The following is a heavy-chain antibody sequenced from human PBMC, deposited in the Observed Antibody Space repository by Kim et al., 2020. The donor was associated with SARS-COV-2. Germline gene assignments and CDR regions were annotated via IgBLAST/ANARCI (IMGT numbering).Heavy chain of an antibody. D-gene: IGHD3-3*02. V-gene: IGHV3-66*01. Sequence: GGSTYYADSVKGRFTISRDNSKNTLYLQMNSLRAEDTAVYYCALDFPLDYWGQGTLVTVSS. CDR2: GGST. CDR3: ALDFPLDY. J-gene: IGHJ4*02.